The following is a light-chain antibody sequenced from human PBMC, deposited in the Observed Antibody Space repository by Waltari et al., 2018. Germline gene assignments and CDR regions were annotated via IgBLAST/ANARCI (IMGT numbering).Light chain of an antibody. V-gene: IGLV2-23*02. CDR1: SSDFGKSTL. Sequence: QSALTQPASVSGSPGQSTTIPCTGASSDFGKSTLVSWFQKYPCQAPTPLIYDVSNRPSGVSHRFAGSKSGNTASLTISGLRTEDEADYYCSSNAGGHVVFGSGTKVTVL. CDR2: DVS. CDR3: SSNAGGHVV. J-gene: IGLJ1*01.